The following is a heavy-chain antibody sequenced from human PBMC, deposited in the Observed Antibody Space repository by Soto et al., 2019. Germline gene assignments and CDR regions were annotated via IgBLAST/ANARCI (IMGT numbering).Heavy chain of an antibody. D-gene: IGHD4-17*01. CDR2: VYWDDDK. J-gene: IGHJ4*02. CDR3: AHSSSRWPLGY. V-gene: IGHV2-5*02. CDR1: GFSLSTSGVG. Sequence: QITLKESGPTLVKPTQTLTLTCTFSGFSLSTSGVGVVWLRQPPGKALEWLALVYWDDDKRYSPSLNSRLTITQDTSKNQVVLTLNNMDHVDTATYYCAHSSSRWPLGYWGQGALVTVSS.